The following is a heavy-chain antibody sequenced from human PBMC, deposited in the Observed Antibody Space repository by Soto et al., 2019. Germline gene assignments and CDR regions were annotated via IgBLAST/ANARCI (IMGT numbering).Heavy chain of an antibody. CDR2: ISTDGSST. D-gene: IGHD2-2*01. V-gene: IGHV3-74*01. Sequence: GGSLRLSCATSRFTFSSYGMSWVRLAPGKGLEWVSGISTDGSSTTYADSVKGRFTISRDNAKNTLYLQMNSLRAEDTAVYYCARATGSNHPFDYWGQGSLVTVSS. CDR1: RFTFSSYG. CDR3: ARATGSNHPFDY. J-gene: IGHJ4*02.